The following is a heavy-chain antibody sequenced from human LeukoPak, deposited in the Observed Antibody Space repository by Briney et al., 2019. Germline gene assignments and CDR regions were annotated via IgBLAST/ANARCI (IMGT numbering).Heavy chain of an antibody. CDR1: GFTFSSYW. D-gene: IGHD5-24*01. V-gene: IGHV3-7*01. CDR3: AKDRGDGYNIFDY. Sequence: GGSLRLSCGASGFTFSSYWMSWVRQAPGKGLEWVANIKQDGSEKHYVDSVKGRFTISRDNAKNSLYLQMNSLRAEDTAVYYCAKDRGDGYNIFDYWGQGTLVTVSS. CDR2: IKQDGSEK. J-gene: IGHJ4*02.